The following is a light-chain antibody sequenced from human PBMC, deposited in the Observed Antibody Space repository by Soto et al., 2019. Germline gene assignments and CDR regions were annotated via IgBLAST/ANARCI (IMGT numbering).Light chain of an antibody. CDR3: QQANSFPPT. Sequence: DIQMTQSPSSVSASVGDKVTITCRASQDISTWLAWYQQKPGKAPKLLIYAASSLQSGVPSRFSGSESGTEFTLTISSLQPEDVATLYCQQANSFPPTFGQGTKLEIK. CDR2: AAS. V-gene: IGKV1-12*01. J-gene: IGKJ2*01. CDR1: QDISTW.